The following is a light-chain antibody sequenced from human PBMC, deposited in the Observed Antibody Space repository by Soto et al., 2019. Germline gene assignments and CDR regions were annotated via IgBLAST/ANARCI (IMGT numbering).Light chain of an antibody. CDR1: QSVSSN. J-gene: IGKJ1*01. CDR2: GAS. CDR3: LQDINYPWT. V-gene: IGKV3-15*01. Sequence: EIVMTQSPATLSVSPGERATLSCRASQSVSSNLAWYQQKPGQAPRLLIYGASTRATGIPARISGSGSGTEFTLTISSLQSEDFAVYYCLQDINYPWTFGQGTKVEIK.